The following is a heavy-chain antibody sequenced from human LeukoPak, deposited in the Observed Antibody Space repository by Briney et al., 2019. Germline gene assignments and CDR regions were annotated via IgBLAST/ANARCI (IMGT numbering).Heavy chain of an antibody. CDR1: GGSFSGYY. CDR2: INHSGST. CDR3: ARALYYYYYYMDV. Sequence: SETLSLTCAVYGGSFSGYYWSWIRQPPEKGLEWIGEINHSGSTNYNPSLKSRVTISVATSKNQFSLKLSSVTAADTAVYYCARALYYYYYYMDVWGKGTTVTVSS. J-gene: IGHJ6*03. V-gene: IGHV4-34*01.